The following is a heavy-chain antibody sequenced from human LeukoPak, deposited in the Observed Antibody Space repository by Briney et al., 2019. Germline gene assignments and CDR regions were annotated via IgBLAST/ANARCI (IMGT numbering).Heavy chain of an antibody. CDR2: ISGSGGST. CDR1: GFTFSSYA. CDR3: AKERAYDFWSGYWFDP. V-gene: IGHV3-23*01. D-gene: IGHD3-3*01. J-gene: IGHJ5*02. Sequence: GSLRLSCAASGFTFSSYAMSWVRQAPGKGLEWVSAISGSGGSTYYADSVKGRFTISRDNSKNTLYLQMNSLRAEDTAVYYCAKERAYDFWSGYWFDPWGQGTLVTVSS.